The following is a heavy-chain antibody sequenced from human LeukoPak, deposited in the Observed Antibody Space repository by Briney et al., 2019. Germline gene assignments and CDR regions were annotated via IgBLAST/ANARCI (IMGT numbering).Heavy chain of an antibody. CDR2: ISSSGSTI. CDR3: ARTKDFDWLSNQYYFDY. V-gene: IGHV3-11*04. CDR1: GFTLSDYY. Sequence: GGSLRLSCAASGFTLSDYYMSWIRQAPGKGLEWVSYISSSGSTIYHADSVKGRFTISRDNAKNSLYLQMNSLRAEDTAVYYCARTKDFDWLSNQYYFDYWGQGTLVTVSS. D-gene: IGHD3-9*01. J-gene: IGHJ4*02.